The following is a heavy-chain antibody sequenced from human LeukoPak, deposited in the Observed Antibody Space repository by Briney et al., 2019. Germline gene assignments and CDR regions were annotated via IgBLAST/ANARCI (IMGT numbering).Heavy chain of an antibody. D-gene: IGHD3-3*01. CDR1: GGSISSYY. CDR2: IYTSGST. CDR3: ARGITIFGVVDY. V-gene: IGHV4-4*07. Sequence: SETLSLTCTVSGGSISSYYWSWLRQPAGKGLEWIGRIYTSGSTNYNPSLKSRVTMSVDTSKNQFPLKLSSVTAADTAVYYCARGITIFGVVDYWGQGTLVTVSS. J-gene: IGHJ4*02.